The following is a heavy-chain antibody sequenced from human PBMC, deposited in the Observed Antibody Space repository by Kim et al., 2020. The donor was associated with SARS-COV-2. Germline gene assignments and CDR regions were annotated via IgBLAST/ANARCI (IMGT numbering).Heavy chain of an antibody. V-gene: IGHV7-4-1*01. CDR3: ARDQDHSLYFDY. CDR2: IDTNTGNP. CDR1: GYTFSGYA. J-gene: IGHJ4*02. D-gene: IGHD4-4*01. Sequence: ASVKVSCKTSGYTFSGYALSWVRQAPGQGLEWLGWIDTNTGNPVNAKGFTGRFVLSWDTSVNTAYLQISSLKAADTAIYYCARDQDHSLYFDYWGQGTLVTVSS.